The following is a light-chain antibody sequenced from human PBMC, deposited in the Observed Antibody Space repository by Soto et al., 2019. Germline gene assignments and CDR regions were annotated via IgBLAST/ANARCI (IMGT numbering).Light chain of an antibody. CDR1: SSDVGGYNY. V-gene: IGLV2-11*01. J-gene: IGLJ1*01. CDR2: DVS. Sequence: QSALTQPRSVSGSRGQSVTISCSGTSSDVGGYNYVSWYQQYPGKAPKLMIYDVSKRPSGVPDRFSGSKSGNTASLTITGLQAEDEADYYCCSYAGRYTYVFGTGTKVTVL. CDR3: CSYAGRYTYV.